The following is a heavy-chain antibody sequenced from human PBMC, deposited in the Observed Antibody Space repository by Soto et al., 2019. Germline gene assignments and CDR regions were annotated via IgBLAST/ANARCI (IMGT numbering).Heavy chain of an antibody. CDR3: ARAHVVGATTWFDP. J-gene: IGHJ5*02. CDR2: IIPIFGTA. D-gene: IGHD1-26*01. Sequence: PSVKVSCKASGGTFGIYAVGWVRQAPGQGLEWMGGIIPIFGTANYAQKFQGRVTITADESTSTAYMELSSLRSEDTAVYYCARAHVVGATTWFDPWGQGTLVTVSS. CDR1: GGTFGIYA. V-gene: IGHV1-69*13.